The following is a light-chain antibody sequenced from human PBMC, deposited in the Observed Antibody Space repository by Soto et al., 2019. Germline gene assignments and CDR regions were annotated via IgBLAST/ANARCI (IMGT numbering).Light chain of an antibody. Sequence: DIQMTQSPSTLSGSVGDRVTITCRASQTISSWLAWYQQKPGKDPKLLLYKASTLKSGVPSRYSGSGSGTEFTLTISSLQPDDFATYYCQHYNSYSEAFGQVTKV. CDR3: QHYNSYSEA. V-gene: IGKV1-5*03. CDR1: QTISSW. CDR2: KAS. J-gene: IGKJ1*01.